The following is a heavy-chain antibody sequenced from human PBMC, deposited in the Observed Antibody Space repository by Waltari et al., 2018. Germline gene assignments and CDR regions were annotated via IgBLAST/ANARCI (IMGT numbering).Heavy chain of an antibody. CDR2: VLGSGRT. V-gene: IGHV4-4*02. J-gene: IGHJ4*02. Sequence: QLQFQESGPGLLKPSGTLSPICAVSGDSMNYWWSWVRQPPGKGLEWIGQVLGSGRTNYNPSFASRVTISLDTSTHQFALKMTSATAADTALYYCARDRGRGLYLDTWGQGILVTVSP. CDR3: ARDRGRGLYLDT. D-gene: IGHD2-15*01. CDR1: GDSMNYW.